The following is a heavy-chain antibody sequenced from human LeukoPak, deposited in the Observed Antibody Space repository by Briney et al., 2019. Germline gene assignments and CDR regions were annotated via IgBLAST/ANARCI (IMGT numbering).Heavy chain of an antibody. CDR2: ISAYNGNT. CDR1: GYTFTSYG. CDR3: ARVLSSSWFVAYYYYMDV. J-gene: IGHJ6*03. Sequence: ASVKVSCKASGYTFTSYGISWVRQAPGQGLEWMGWISAYNGNTNYAQKLQGRVTMTTDTSTSTAYMELRSLRSDDTAVYYCARVLSSSWFVAYYYYMDVWGKGTTVTVSS. V-gene: IGHV1-18*01. D-gene: IGHD6-13*01.